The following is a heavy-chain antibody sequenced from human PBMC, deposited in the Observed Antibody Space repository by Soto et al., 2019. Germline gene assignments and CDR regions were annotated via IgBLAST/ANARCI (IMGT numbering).Heavy chain of an antibody. Sequence: GGSLRLSCAASGFTFSSYSMNWVRQAPGKGLEWVSYISSSSSTIYYADSVKGRFTISRDNAKNSLYLQMNSLRAEDTAVYYCARANTYFDYIWGSYRSAPYYIDYSGQGTLVTVSS. CDR1: GFTFSSYS. CDR2: ISSSSSTI. CDR3: ARANTYFDYIWGSYRSAPYYIDY. V-gene: IGHV3-48*01. D-gene: IGHD3-16*02. J-gene: IGHJ4*02.